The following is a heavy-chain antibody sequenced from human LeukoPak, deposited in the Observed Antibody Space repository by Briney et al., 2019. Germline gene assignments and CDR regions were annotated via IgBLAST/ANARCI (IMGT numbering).Heavy chain of an antibody. CDR1: GFTFSSCG. CDR2: ISYDGSNK. D-gene: IGHD3-22*01. Sequence: GRSLRLSCAASGFTFSSCGMHWVRQAPGKGLEWVSVISYDGSNKYYADSVKGRFTISRDNSKNTLYLQMNSLRAEDTAVYYCAKDVGPYYYDSSGYYPPGYWGQGTLVTVSS. V-gene: IGHV3-30*18. CDR3: AKDVGPYYYDSSGYYPPGY. J-gene: IGHJ4*02.